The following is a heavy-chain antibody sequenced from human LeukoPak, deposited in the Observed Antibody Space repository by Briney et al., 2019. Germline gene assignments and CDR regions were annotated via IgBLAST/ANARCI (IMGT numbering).Heavy chain of an antibody. CDR3: AKGGAAAGTTLFHY. Sequence: SETLSLTCTVSGGSISSHYWSWIRQPAGRGLEWIGNIYYSGSTSYNPSLKSRVTISVDTSKNQFSLKLSSVTAPDTAVYYCAKGGAAAGTTLFHYWGQGPLVTVSS. V-gene: IGHV4-59*08. CDR2: IYYSGST. CDR1: GGSISSHY. D-gene: IGHD6-13*01. J-gene: IGHJ4*02.